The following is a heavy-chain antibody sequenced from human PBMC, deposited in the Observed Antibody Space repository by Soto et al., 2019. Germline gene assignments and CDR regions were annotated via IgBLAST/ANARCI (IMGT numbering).Heavy chain of an antibody. D-gene: IGHD3-3*01. CDR1: GGTFSSYA. CDR2: IIPIFGTA. Sequence: QVQLVQSGAEVKKPGSSVKVSCKASGGTFSSYAISWELQAPGQGLEWMGGIIPIFGTANYAQKFQGRVTITAEESTSTAYMELSSLRSEDTAVYYCARDRMDFWSGRTQTYYFDYWGQGTLVTVSS. CDR3: ARDRMDFWSGRTQTYYFDY. V-gene: IGHV1-69*01. J-gene: IGHJ4*02.